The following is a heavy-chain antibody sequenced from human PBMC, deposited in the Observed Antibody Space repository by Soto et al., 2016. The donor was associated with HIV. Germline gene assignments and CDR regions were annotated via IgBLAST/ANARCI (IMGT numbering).Heavy chain of an antibody. J-gene: IGHJ4*02. CDR1: GFTVSSNY. D-gene: IGHD6-13*01. Sequence: EVQLVETGGGLIQPGGSLRLSCAASGFTVSSNYMSWVRQAPGKGLEWVSVIYSGGSTYYADSVKGRFTISRDNSKNTLYLQMNSLRVEGTAVYYCARSDGYSSSWYFDYWGQGTLVTVSS. CDR3: ARSDGYSSSWYFDY. CDR2: IYSGGST. V-gene: IGHV3-53*02.